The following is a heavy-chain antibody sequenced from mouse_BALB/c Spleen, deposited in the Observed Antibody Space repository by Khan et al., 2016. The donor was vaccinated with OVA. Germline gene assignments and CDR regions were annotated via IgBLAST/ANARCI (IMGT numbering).Heavy chain of an antibody. CDR2: IDPANGDT. D-gene: IGHD2-1*01. CDR3: ATLYCNPFAY. Sequence: VQLQQSGAELVKPGASVKLSCTGSGFNIKDTYMHWMNQRPEQGLEWIGRIDPANGDTKYGPKFQDKATLTADTSSNTAYLQLSSLTSEDTAVYFCATLYCNPFAYWGQGTLVSVS. CDR1: GFNIKDTY. J-gene: IGHJ3*01. V-gene: IGHV14-3*02.